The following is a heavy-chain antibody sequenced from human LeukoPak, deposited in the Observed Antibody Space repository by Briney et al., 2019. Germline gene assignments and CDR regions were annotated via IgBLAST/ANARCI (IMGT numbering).Heavy chain of an antibody. CDR3: AGQANNWFDP. V-gene: IGHV3-74*03. CDR1: GFTFSSYW. CDR2: LKFDGTIT. J-gene: IGHJ5*02. Sequence: PGGSLRPSCAASGFTFSSYWMHWVRQAPGKGLVWVSRLKFDGTITQYADSVKGRFTVSRDNAKNTLYLQMDSLRAEDTAVYYCAGQANNWFDPWGQGTLVTVSS.